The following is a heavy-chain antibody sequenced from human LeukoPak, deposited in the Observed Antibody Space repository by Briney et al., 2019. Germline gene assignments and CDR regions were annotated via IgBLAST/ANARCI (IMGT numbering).Heavy chain of an antibody. J-gene: IGHJ4*02. D-gene: IGHD5-18*01. V-gene: IGHV4-4*02. Sequence: PSETLSLTCAVSGGSISSSNWWSWVRQPPGKGLEWIGEIYHSGSTNYNPPLKSRVTISVDRSKNQFSLKLSSVTAADTAVYYCARGESYGPAGYFDYWGQGTLVTVSS. CDR2: IYHSGST. CDR1: GGSISSSNW. CDR3: ARGESYGPAGYFDY.